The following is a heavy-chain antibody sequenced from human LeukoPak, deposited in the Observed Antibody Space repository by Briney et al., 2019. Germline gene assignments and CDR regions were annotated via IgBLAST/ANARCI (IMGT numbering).Heavy chain of an antibody. V-gene: IGHV4-30-4*01. CDR1: GGSISSGDYY. J-gene: IGHJ4*02. CDR3: AREYCGGDCHLFDY. CDR2: IYYSGST. Sequence: SETLSLTCTVSGGSISSGDYYWSWIRQPSGKGLEWIGYIYYSGSTYYNPSLKSRVTISVDTSKNQFSLKLSSVTAADTAVYYCAREYCGGDCHLFDYWGQGTLVTVSS. D-gene: IGHD2-21*02.